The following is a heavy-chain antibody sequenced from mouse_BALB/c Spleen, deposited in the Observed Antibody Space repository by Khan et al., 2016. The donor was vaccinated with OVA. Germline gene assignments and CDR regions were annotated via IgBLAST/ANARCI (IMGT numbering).Heavy chain of an antibody. CDR1: GFSLTDYG. V-gene: IGHV2-6-5*01. D-gene: IGHD1-1*02. J-gene: IGHJ4*01. Sequence: QMQLEESGPGLVAPSQSLSITCTVSGFSLTDYGVGWIRQPPGKGLEWLGVIWGGGTTYYNSALKSRLGSSKDNSKGQVFIKMNSLQTADTAMYYCAKLLWSHYYAMDYWGQGTSVTVSS. CDR3: AKLLWSHYYAMDY. CDR2: IWGGGTT.